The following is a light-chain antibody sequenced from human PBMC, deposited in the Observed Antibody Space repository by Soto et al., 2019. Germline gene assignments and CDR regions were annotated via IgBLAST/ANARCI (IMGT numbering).Light chain of an antibody. V-gene: IGKV1-5*01. CDR3: QQSYSTS. CDR2: DAS. J-gene: IGKJ1*01. CDR1: QSISRW. Sequence: DIQMTQSPSTLSASVGDRVSITCRSSQSISRWLAWFQQIPGQAPKVLIYDASTLQSGVPSRFSGSGSGTEFTLTINGLQPDDFATYYCQQSYSTSFGQGTKVEIK.